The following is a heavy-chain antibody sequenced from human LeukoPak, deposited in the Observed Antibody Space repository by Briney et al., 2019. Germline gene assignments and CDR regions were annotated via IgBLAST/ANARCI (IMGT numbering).Heavy chain of an antibody. Sequence: GASVKVSCKASGYTFTSYDINWVRQATGQGLEWMGWMNPNSGNTGYAQKFQGRVTMTRNTSISIAYMELSSLRSEDTAVYYCARALTYYYDSSADWFDPWGQGTLVTVSS. CDR2: MNPNSGNT. V-gene: IGHV1-8*01. D-gene: IGHD3-22*01. J-gene: IGHJ5*02. CDR1: GYTFTSYD. CDR3: ARALTYYYDSSADWFDP.